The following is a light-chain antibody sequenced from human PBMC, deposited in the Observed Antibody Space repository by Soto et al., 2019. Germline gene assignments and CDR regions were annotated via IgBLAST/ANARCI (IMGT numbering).Light chain of an antibody. Sequence: QSVLTQPPSASGTPGQRVTISCSGSSSNIGSNYVYWYQQLPGTAPTLLIYRNSQRPSGVPDRFSGSKSGTSASLAISGLRSDDEADYYCATWDDSMSGPVFGGGTKLTVL. V-gene: IGLV1-47*01. J-gene: IGLJ3*02. CDR1: SSNIGSNY. CDR2: RNS. CDR3: ATWDDSMSGPV.